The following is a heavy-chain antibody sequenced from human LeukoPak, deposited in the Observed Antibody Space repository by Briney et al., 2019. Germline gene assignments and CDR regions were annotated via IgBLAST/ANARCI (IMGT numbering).Heavy chain of an antibody. D-gene: IGHD6-13*01. CDR1: GYTSTGYY. CDR3: ARERRGSWSAAED. V-gene: IGHV1-2*02. J-gene: IGHJ4*02. CDR2: INPNSGGT. Sequence: GASVKVSCKASGYTSTGYYMHWVRQAPGQGLEWMGWINPNSGGTNYAQKFQGRVTMTRDTSISTAYTELSRLRSDDTAVYYCARERRGSWSAAEDWGQGTLVTVSS.